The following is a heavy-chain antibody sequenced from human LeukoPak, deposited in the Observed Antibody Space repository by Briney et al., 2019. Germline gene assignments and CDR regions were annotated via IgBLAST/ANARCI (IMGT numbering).Heavy chain of an antibody. CDR1: GYTFTGYY. CDR2: INPNSGGT. J-gene: IGHJ3*02. D-gene: IGHD6-13*01. Sequence: ASVTVSCKASGYTFTGYYMHWVRQAPGQGLEWMGWINPNSGGTNYAQKFQGRVTMTRDTSISTAYMELSRLRSDDTAVYYCARGPSSSWTYDAFDIWGQGTMVTVSS. CDR3: ARGPSSSWTYDAFDI. V-gene: IGHV1-2*02.